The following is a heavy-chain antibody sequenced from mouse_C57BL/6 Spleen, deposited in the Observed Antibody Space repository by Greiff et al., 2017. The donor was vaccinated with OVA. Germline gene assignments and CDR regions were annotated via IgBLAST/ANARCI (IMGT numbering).Heavy chain of an antibody. CDR3: ARDGYQSHFDY. Sequence: VQLKESGPGLVKPSQSLSLTCSVTGYSITSGYYWNWIRQFPGNKLEWMGYISYDGSNNYNPSLKNRISITRDTSKNQFFLKLNSVTTEDTATYYCARDGYQSHFDYWGQGTTLTVSS. CDR1: GYSITSGYY. CDR2: ISYDGSN. V-gene: IGHV3-6*01. J-gene: IGHJ2*01.